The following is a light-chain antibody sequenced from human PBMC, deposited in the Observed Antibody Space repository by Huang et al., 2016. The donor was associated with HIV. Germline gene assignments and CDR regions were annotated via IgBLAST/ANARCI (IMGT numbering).Light chain of an antibody. Sequence: DIVLTQSPATLSLSPGERATLSCRASQSVSSYLAWYQQTPGQAPRLLIYDASTRATGIPARFSGSGSGTDFTLTISSLEPEDFAVYYCQQRSNWPITFGQGTRLEIK. V-gene: IGKV3-11*01. CDR1: QSVSSY. CDR2: DAS. CDR3: QQRSNWPIT. J-gene: IGKJ5*01.